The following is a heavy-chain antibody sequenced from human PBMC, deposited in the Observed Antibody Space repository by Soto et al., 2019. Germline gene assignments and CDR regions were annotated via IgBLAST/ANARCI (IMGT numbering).Heavy chain of an antibody. Sequence: EVQLVESGGGLVQPGESLKLSCAASGFSVSGDYMSWARQPPGKGLEWVSVIYARGTTYYADSAKGRFTISRDNSKNTLYLQMNSRRAEDTAVYYCARLSTVTAVYAFHIWGQGTMVTVSS. D-gene: IGHD4-17*01. CDR2: IYARGTT. V-gene: IGHV3-66*04. CDR1: GFSVSGDY. CDR3: ARLSTVTAVYAFHI. J-gene: IGHJ3*02.